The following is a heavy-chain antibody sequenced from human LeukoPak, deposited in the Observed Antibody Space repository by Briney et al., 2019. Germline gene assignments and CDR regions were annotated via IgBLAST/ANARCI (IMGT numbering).Heavy chain of an antibody. Sequence: KVSCKGSGYSFTSYWIGWVRQMPGKGLEWMGIIYPGDSDTRYSPSFQGQVTISADKSISTAYLQWSSLKASDTAMYYCARARYSSSWYVGWFDPWGQGTLVTVSS. CDR3: ARARYSSSWYVGWFDP. J-gene: IGHJ5*02. V-gene: IGHV5-51*01. CDR1: GYSFTSYW. CDR2: IYPGDSDT. D-gene: IGHD6-13*01.